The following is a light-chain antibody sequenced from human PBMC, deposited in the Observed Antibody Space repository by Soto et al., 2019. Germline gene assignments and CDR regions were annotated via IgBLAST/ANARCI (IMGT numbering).Light chain of an antibody. CDR2: GAS. CDR3: QQYGSSPPLT. V-gene: IGKV3-20*01. Sequence: EIVLTQSPGTLSLSPVERATLSCRASQSVSSSYLAWYQQKPGQAPRLLIYGASSRATGIPDRFSGSGSGTDFTLTISRLEPEDFAVYYCQQYGSSPPLTFGGGPKVEIK. J-gene: IGKJ4*02. CDR1: QSVSSSY.